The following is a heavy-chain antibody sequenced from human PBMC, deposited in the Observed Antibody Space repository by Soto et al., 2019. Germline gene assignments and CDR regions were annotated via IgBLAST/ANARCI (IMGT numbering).Heavy chain of an antibody. Sequence: EVQLVESGGGLVQPGGSLRLSCAVSGFTFSSFWMHWVRQAPGEGLVWVSRINTDGSSTSYADSVKGRFTISRDNAKNTLYLQMYRLRVEDTAMYYCAKRGVDTFGLSYWGQGTLVTVSS. CDR3: AKRGVDTFGLSY. V-gene: IGHV3-74*01. CDR1: GFTFSSFW. CDR2: INTDGSST. J-gene: IGHJ4*02. D-gene: IGHD3-10*01.